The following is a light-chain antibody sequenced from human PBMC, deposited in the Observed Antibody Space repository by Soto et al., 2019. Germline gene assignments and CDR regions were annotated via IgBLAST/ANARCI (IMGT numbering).Light chain of an antibody. CDR2: EVI. Sequence: QSVLTQPASVSGAPGQSITISCTGTNSDVNYVSWHQQHPGKAPKLMIYEVINRSSGVSTRFSGSKSGNTASLTISGLQAEDEADYYCSLSTSSNTFVFGTGTKVTV. CDR3: SLSTSSNTFV. J-gene: IGLJ1*01. CDR1: NSDVNY. V-gene: IGLV2-14*01.